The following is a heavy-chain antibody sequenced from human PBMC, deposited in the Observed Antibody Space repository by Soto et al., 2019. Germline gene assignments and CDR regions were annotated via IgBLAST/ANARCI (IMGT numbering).Heavy chain of an antibody. CDR3: ARGYCSSTSCPDPDFDY. V-gene: IGHV4-4*02. CDR2: IYHSGST. J-gene: IGHJ4*02. Sequence: SETLSLTCAVSGGSISSSNWWSWVRQPPGKGLEWIGEIYHSGSTNYNPSLKSRVTISVDKSKNQFSLKLSSVTAADTAVYYCARGYCSSTSCPDPDFDYWGQGTLVTVSS. CDR1: GGSISSSNW. D-gene: IGHD2-2*01.